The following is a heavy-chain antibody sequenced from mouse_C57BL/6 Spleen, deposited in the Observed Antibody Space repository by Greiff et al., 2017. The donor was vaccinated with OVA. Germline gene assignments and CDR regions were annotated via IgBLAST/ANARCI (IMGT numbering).Heavy chain of an antibody. CDR1: GYTFTSYW. CDR2: IYPSDSET. CDR3: ARWTLRYGSSYVGYFDY. D-gene: IGHD1-1*01. V-gene: IGHV1-61*01. J-gene: IGHJ2*01. Sequence: QVQLKQPGAELVRPGSSVKLSCKASGYTFTSYWMDWVKQRPGQGLEWIGNIYPSDSETHYNQKFKDKATLTVDKSSSTAYMQLSSLTSEDSAVYYCARWTLRYGSSYVGYFDYWGQGTTLTVSS.